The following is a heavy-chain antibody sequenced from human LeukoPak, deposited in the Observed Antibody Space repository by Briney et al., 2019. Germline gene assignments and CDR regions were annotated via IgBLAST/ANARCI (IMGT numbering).Heavy chain of an antibody. CDR3: ARFRPRTGYYDSSGPLDY. D-gene: IGHD3-22*01. CDR1: GGSISSYY. Sequence: PSETLSLTCTVSGGSISSYYWSWIRQPPGKGLEWIGYIYYSGSTNYNPSLKSRVTISVDTSKNQFSLKLSSVTAADTAVYYCARFRPRTGYYDSSGPLDYWGQGTLVTVSS. CDR2: IYYSGST. V-gene: IGHV4-59*08. J-gene: IGHJ4*02.